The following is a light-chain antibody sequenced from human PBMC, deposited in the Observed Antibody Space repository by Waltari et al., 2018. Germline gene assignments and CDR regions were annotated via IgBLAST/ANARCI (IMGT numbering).Light chain of an antibody. Sequence: DIVMTQSPDSLAVSLGERATIHCKPSQSVLYSSSNKSYLTWYQQKPGQPPKLLIYWASTRESGVPDRFSGSGSGTDFTLTISSLQAEDVAVYYCHQYYSTPWTFGQGTKVEIK. J-gene: IGKJ1*01. CDR3: HQYYSTPWT. CDR1: QSVLYSSSNKSY. V-gene: IGKV4-1*01. CDR2: WAS.